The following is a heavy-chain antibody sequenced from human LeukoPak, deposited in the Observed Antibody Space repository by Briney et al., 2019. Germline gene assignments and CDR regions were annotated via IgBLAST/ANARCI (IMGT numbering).Heavy chain of an antibody. CDR1: GFTFTTYW. D-gene: IGHD4-23*01. Sequence: RGSLRLSCAASGFTFTTYWMDWVRQVPGTGPLWVARIGTDGIGTGYADSVQGRFTISRDNAKNTLFLQMSGLRAEDTAVHYCAREKYGGNSNAFDIWGEGGLVSVSS. V-gene: IGHV3-74*01. CDR2: IGTDGIGT. J-gene: IGHJ3*02. CDR3: AREKYGGNSNAFDI.